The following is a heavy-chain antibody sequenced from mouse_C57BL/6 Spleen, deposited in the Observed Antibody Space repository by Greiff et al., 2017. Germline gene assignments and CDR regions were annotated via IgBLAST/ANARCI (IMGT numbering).Heavy chain of an antibody. V-gene: IGHV1-9*01. CDR2: ILPGSGSN. D-gene: IGHD1-1*01. Sequence: VQVVESGAELMKPGASVKLSCKATGYTFTGYWIEWVKQRPGHGLEWIGEILPGSGSNNYHEKFKGKATFTADTSSNTAYMQHSSLTTEDSAIYYCVSYYYGSSYRFDCWGQGTTLTVSS. CDR3: VSYYYGSSYRFDC. CDR1: GYTFTGYW. J-gene: IGHJ2*01.